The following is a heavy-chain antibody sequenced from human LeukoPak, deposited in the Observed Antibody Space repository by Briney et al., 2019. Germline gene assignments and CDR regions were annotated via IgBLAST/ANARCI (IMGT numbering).Heavy chain of an antibody. V-gene: IGHV3-11*06. J-gene: IGHJ4*02. CDR3: ARGGYSSSWYLPFDY. CDR1: GFTLSDYY. D-gene: IGHD6-13*01. CDR2: ISSSSSYT. Sequence: GGSLRLSCAASGFTLSDYYMSWIRQAPGKGLEWVSYISSSSSYTNYADSVKGRFTISRDNAKNSLYLQMNSLRAEDTAVYYCARGGYSSSWYLPFDYWGQGTLVTVSS.